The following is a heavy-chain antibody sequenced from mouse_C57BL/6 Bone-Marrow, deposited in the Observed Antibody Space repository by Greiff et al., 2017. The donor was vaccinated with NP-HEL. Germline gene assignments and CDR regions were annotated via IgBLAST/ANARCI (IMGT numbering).Heavy chain of an antibody. Sequence: QVQLQQSGAELARPGASVKLSCKASGYTFTSYGISRVKQRTGQGLEWIGEIYPRSGNTYYNEKFKGKATLTADKSSNTAYMEFRSLTSVDSAVYFGARSCLIWLPFDYWGQGTTLTVSS. J-gene: IGHJ2*01. D-gene: IGHD2-2*01. V-gene: IGHV1-81*01. CDR1: GYTFTSYG. CDR2: IYPRSGNT. CDR3: ARSCLIWLPFDY.